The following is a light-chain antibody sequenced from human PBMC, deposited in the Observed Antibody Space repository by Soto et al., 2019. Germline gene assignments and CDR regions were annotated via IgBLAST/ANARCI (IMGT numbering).Light chain of an antibody. CDR1: QSVSSY. CDR2: DAS. CDR3: QQRSNWRT. V-gene: IGKV3-11*01. Sequence: EIVLTQSPATLSLSPGERATLSCRASQSVSSYLAWYQQKPGQAPRLLIYDASNRATGIPARFSGSGSGTDFTLTISSLETEDSAVYYCQQRSNWRTFGQGTKVQIK. J-gene: IGKJ1*01.